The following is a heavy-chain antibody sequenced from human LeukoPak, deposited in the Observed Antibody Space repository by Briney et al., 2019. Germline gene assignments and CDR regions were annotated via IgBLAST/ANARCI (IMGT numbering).Heavy chain of an antibody. J-gene: IGHJ4*02. D-gene: IGHD6-19*01. CDR3: AKVDISGLYTVPNV. Sequence: GGSLRQSRVASGFTFRSYSWNWVRQAPGKGLEWVSSISSSSSYIYYADSVKGRFTISRDNAKNSLYLQMNSLRAEDTAKYYCAKVDISGLYTVPNVCGQATLVTVSS. V-gene: IGHV3-21*04. CDR2: ISSSSSYI. CDR1: GFTFRSYS.